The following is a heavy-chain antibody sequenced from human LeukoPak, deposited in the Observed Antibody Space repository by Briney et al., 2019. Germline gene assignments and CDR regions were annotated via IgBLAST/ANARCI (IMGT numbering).Heavy chain of an antibody. Sequence: NLGESLKISCKGSGDSFTSYWIAWVRQMPGKGLEWMGIIYPGDSDTRYTPSFQGQVTMSADKSINTAYLQWSSLKASDPAMYYCARRQGCSSTSCPPDYWGQGTLVTVSP. CDR2: IYPGDSDT. D-gene: IGHD2-2*01. V-gene: IGHV5-51*01. J-gene: IGHJ4*02. CDR3: ARRQGCSSTSCPPDY. CDR1: GDSFTSYW.